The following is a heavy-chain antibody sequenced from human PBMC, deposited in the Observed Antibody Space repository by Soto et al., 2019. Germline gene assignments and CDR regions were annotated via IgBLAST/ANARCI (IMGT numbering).Heavy chain of an antibody. CDR1: GYTFTSYD. V-gene: IGHV1-8*01. CDR3: ARSSIYYGIEL. D-gene: IGHD6-19*01. CDR2: MNPNSGNT. J-gene: IGHJ6*02. Sequence: ASVKVSCKASGYTFTSYDINWVRQATGQGLEWMGWMNPNSGNTGYAQKFQGRLTTSRDNSRNTVFLQINSLSPDDTAVYYCARSSIYYGIELWGQGTTVTVSS.